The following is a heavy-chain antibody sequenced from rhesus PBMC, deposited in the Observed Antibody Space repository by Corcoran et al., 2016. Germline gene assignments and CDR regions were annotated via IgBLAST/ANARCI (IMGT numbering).Heavy chain of an antibody. CDR2: ISGKSGST. CDR3: ASYSTVDTATAYYFDY. Sequence: QVQLQESGPGLVKPSETLSLTCAVSGGSVSSSNWWSWIRQPPGKGLEWIGYISGKSGSTSYNPSRKTRFTSSNDASKNQCSLKLSSVTAADTAVYYCASYSTVDTATAYYFDYWGQGVLVTVSS. J-gene: IGHJ4*01. CDR1: GGSVSSSNW. D-gene: IGHD5-12*01. V-gene: IGHV4-65*01.